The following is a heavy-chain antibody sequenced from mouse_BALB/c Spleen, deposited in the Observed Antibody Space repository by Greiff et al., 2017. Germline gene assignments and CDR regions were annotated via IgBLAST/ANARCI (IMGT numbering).Heavy chain of an antibody. Sequence: EVHLVESGGGLVKPGGSLKLSCAASGFTFSSYTMSWVRQTPEKRLEWVATISSGGGNTYYPDSVKGRFTISRDNAKNNLYLQMSSLRSEDTALYYCARFVFYAMDYWGQGTSVTVSS. CDR3: ARFVFYAMDY. CDR1: GFTFSSYT. CDR2: ISSGGGNT. J-gene: IGHJ4*01. V-gene: IGHV5-9*03.